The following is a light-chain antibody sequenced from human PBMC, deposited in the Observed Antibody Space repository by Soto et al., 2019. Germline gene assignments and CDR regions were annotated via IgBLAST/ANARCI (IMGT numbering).Light chain of an antibody. CDR2: EVT. V-gene: IGLV2-8*01. Sequence: QSVLTQPPSASGSPGQSVTISCTGASSDFGATNYVSWYQQHPGKAPKLMIFEVTKRPSGVPDRFSGSKSGNTASLTVSGLQAEDEAHYYCTSYAGSYADVLFGGGTKLTVL. CDR1: SSDFGATNY. CDR3: TSYAGSYADVL. J-gene: IGLJ2*01.